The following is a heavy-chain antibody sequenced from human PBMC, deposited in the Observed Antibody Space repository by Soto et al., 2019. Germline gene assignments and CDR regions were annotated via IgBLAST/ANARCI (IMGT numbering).Heavy chain of an antibody. D-gene: IGHD2-15*01. CDR2: IFYSGST. CDR1: GDSLISLSHW. CDR3: ARHLTYCSAGSCYSDFPYYGMDV. V-gene: IGHV4-39*01. J-gene: IGHJ6*02. Sequence: SETLSLTCIVSGDSLISLSHWWSWVRQPPGKGLEWIGSIFYSGSTYYNPSLKSRVTISVDTSKNQFSLKLSSVTAADTAVYYCARHLTYCSAGSCYSDFPYYGMDVWGQGTTVT.